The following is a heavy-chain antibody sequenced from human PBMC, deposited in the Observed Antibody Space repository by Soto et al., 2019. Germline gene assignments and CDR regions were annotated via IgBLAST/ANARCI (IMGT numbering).Heavy chain of an antibody. J-gene: IGHJ4*02. V-gene: IGHV3-30*18. Sequence: LGGSLRRSCAASGFTFSSYGMHRVRQAPGKGQEWGAVISYDGSNKYYADTVKGRFTIARDNPKNTLYLQMNSLRAEETAVYYCAKLGAVDYDFWRGLVGALGCWGQGT. D-gene: IGHD3-3*01. CDR1: GFTFSSYG. CDR3: AKLGAVDYDFWRGLVGALGC. CDR2: ISYDGSNK.